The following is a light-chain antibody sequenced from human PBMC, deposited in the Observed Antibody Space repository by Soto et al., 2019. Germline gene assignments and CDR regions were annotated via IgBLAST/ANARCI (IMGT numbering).Light chain of an antibody. CDR1: QGISRW. J-gene: IGKJ5*01. CDR3: QQANSFPLT. V-gene: IGKV1-12*01. Sequence: DIQMTQSPSFVSASVGDRVTITCRASQGISRWLAWYQQRPGKAPELLIYGASSLQSGVTSRLGGSGSGTDFTLTISSLQPEYFATYYCQQANSFPLTFGQGTRLEIK. CDR2: GAS.